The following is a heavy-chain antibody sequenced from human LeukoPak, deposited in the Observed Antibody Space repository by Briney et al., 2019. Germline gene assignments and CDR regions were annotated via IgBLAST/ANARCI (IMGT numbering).Heavy chain of an antibody. J-gene: IGHJ4*02. CDR3: ARDWIGDGYNYYHYFDY. V-gene: IGHV3-11*01. CDR1: GFTFSVSY. CDR2: ISSSGSTI. Sequence: GGSLRLSCSASGFTFSVSYVSWIRQAPGKGLEWISYISSSGSTIYYADSVKGRFTISRDNAKNSLYLQMNRLRAEDTAVYYCARDWIGDGYNYYHYFDYWGQGTLVTVSS. D-gene: IGHD5-24*01.